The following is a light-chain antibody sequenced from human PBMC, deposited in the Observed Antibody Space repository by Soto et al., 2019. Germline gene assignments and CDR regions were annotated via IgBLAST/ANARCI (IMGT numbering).Light chain of an antibody. CDR3: QQSDSAPET. V-gene: IGKV1-39*01. Sequence: DIQMTQSPSSLSASVGDRVTITCRASQTISSHLNWYPQKPGKAPNLLIFAASRLQSGVPSRFSASGSGTCFTPTISSLQPEDFATYYCQQSDSAPETFGQGTKLEIK. CDR1: QTISSH. J-gene: IGKJ2*01. CDR2: AAS.